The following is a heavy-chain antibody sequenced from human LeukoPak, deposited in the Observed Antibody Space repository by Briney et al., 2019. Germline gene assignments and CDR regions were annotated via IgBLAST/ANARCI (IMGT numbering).Heavy chain of an antibody. CDR2: ISSGSSYI. Sequence: GGSLRLSCAASGLTFSSYGMNWVRQAPGKGLEWVSSISSGSSYIHYADSVEGRFTISRDNSKNTLYLQMNSLRAEDTVVYYCAKGGAYYYGSGSYLDYFDYWGQGTLVTVSS. D-gene: IGHD3-10*01. CDR1: GLTFSSYG. CDR3: AKGGAYYYGSGSYLDYFDY. V-gene: IGHV3-21*04. J-gene: IGHJ4*02.